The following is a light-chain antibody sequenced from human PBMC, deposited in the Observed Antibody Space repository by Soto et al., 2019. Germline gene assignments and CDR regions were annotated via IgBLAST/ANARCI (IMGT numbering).Light chain of an antibody. J-gene: IGLJ2*01. V-gene: IGLV2-14*01. CDR3: SSSTSSITYVV. Sequence: QSALTQPASVSGSPGQSIAISCTGTSSDIGGYNYVSWYQQHPDKAPKLLIYDVNGRPSGVSDRFSGSKSGNTASLTISGLQAEDEADYYCSSSTSSITYVVFGGGTKLTVL. CDR1: SSDIGGYNY. CDR2: DVN.